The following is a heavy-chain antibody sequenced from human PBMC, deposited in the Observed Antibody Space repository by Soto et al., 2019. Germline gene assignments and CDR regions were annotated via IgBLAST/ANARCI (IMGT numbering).Heavy chain of an antibody. CDR1: GGAFNGYS. V-gene: IGHV4-34*01. J-gene: IGHJ4*02. D-gene: IGHD2-15*01. CDR3: ARGSYDQEYCSLGSCKFFDY. CDR2: INHRGRG. Sequence: QVQLQQWGAGLLKPSETLSLTCAVYGGAFNGYSWNWIRQPPGKGLEWIGEINHRGRGNYNPSLETRVTVSRDTSKKQFSLRLISVTAADTAVYYCARGSYDQEYCSLGSCKFFDYWGQGVLVTVSS.